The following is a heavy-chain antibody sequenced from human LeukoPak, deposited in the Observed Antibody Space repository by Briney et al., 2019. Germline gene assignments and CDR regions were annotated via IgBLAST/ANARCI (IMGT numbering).Heavy chain of an antibody. CDR1: GFTFSGSA. CDR2: IRSKANSYAT. D-gene: IGHD1-14*01. Sequence: GGSLRLSCVASGFTFSGSAIHWVRQASGKGLEWVGRIRSKANSYATAYAASVKGRFTISRDDSKNTAYLQMNSLKTEDTAVYYCTRPEGLATGDWFDPWGQGTLVTVSS. V-gene: IGHV3-73*01. J-gene: IGHJ5*02. CDR3: TRPEGLATGDWFDP.